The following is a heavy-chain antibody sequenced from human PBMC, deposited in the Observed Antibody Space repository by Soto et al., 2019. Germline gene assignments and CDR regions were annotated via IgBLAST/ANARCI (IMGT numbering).Heavy chain of an antibody. D-gene: IGHD7-27*01. Sequence: SETLSLTCTVSGDSISSYYWSWIRQPPGKGLEWIGYIYYTGGTNYNPSLKSRVSISVDTSKNQFSLKVRSVTAADTAVYYCARGQEDWGGYFFDSWGQGTLVTVSS. CDR3: ARGQEDWGGYFFDS. V-gene: IGHV4-59*01. CDR1: GDSISSYY. CDR2: IYYTGGT. J-gene: IGHJ4*02.